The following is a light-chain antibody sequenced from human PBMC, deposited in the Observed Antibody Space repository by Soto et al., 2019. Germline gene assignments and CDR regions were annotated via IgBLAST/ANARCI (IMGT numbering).Light chain of an antibody. Sequence: DIQMTQFPLSLSASVGDRVTITCRASQTIRSHLNWYQQKPGEAPKIVIYATSTLQSGVPSRFSGSVSGTDFILTISSLQPEDFVTYYCQQTYRTPLTFGWGTKVEIK. CDR3: QQTYRTPLT. V-gene: IGKV1-39*01. CDR2: ATS. J-gene: IGKJ4*01. CDR1: QTIRSH.